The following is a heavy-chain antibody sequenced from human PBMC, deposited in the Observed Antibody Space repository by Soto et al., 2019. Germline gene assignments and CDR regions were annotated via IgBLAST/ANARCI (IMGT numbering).Heavy chain of an antibody. Sequence: SETLSLTCTVSGASISGFYWSWIRKSAGNGLEWIGRIYATGTTDYNPSLKSRVMMSVDTSKKQFSLKLRSVSAADTAVYYCVRDGTKTLWDWFDPWGQGISVTVSS. CDR2: IYATGTT. J-gene: IGHJ5*02. CDR3: VRDGTKTLWDWFDP. V-gene: IGHV4-4*07. CDR1: GASISGFY. D-gene: IGHD1-1*01.